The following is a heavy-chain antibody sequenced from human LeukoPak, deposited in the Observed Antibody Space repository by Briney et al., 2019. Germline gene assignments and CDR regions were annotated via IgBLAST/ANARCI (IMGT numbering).Heavy chain of an antibody. J-gene: IGHJ3*02. V-gene: IGHV5-51*01. Sequence: GESLKISCKGFGYSITSYWIGWVRRMPGKGLEWMGIIYPGDSESRYSPSFQGQVTISADKSIRTAYLQWSSLKASDTAMYYCASTYDYGSGSYYIPNAFDIWGQGTMVTVSS. CDR2: IYPGDSES. CDR3: ASTYDYGSGSYYIPNAFDI. CDR1: GYSITSYW. D-gene: IGHD3-10*01.